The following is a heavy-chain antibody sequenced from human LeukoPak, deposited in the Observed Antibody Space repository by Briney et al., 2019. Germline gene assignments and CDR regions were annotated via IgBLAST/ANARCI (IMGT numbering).Heavy chain of an antibody. V-gene: IGHV3-43D*04. J-gene: IGHJ6*03. Sequence: GGPLRLSCDASGLSFGDYGMHWVRQAPGKGLDWVSRIIWVGSTADYADSVRGRFTMSNENSKNSLFLDMAGLRVEDTALYFCAVDRGIRHLVIYYFYMEVWGKGTRVTVSS. D-gene: IGHD2/OR15-2a*01. CDR1: GLSFGDYG. CDR2: IIWVGSTA. CDR3: AVDRGIRHLVIYYFYMEV.